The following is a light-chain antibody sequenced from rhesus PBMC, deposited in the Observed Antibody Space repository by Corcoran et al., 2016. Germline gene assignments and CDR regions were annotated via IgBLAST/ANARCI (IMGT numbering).Light chain of an antibody. CDR3: QQYSSSPS. J-gene: IGKJ2*01. Sequence: DIQMTQSPSSLSASVGDTVTITCRASQSLRSWFAWFPQKPGKAPKHRIYKASTLQSGVPSRLSGSGSGTDFTLTISSLQSEEFSTDYCQQYSSSPSFGQGTKVEIK. CDR2: KAS. CDR1: QSLRSW. V-gene: IGKV1-22*01.